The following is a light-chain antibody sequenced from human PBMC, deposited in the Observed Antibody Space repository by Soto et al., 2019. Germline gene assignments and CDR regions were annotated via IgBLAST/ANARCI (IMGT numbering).Light chain of an antibody. CDR3: QQYYITPIT. V-gene: IGKV4-1*01. J-gene: IGKJ5*01. CDR2: WAS. CDR1: QSVLYSSNNKNY. Sequence: DIVLTQSPDSLAVSLGERATINCKSSQSVLYSSNNKNYLTWYQQKSGQPPRLLIYWASTRASGVPDRFNGSGSGTDFTLTIRSLQAEDVAVYYCQQYYITPITFGQGTRLEIK.